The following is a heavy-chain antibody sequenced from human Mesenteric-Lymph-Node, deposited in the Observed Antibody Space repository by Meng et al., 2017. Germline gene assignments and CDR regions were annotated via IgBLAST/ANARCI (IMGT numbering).Heavy chain of an antibody. Sequence: GESLKISCAASGFTFSSYSMNWVRQAPGRGLEWVSSISSSSSYIYYADSVKGRFTISRDNAKNSLYLQMNSLRAEDTAVYYCARDQVKVEFWSGYHKYGMDVWGQGTTVTVSS. CDR1: GFTFSSYS. V-gene: IGHV3-21*01. D-gene: IGHD3-3*01. J-gene: IGHJ6*02. CDR3: ARDQVKVEFWSGYHKYGMDV. CDR2: ISSSSSYI.